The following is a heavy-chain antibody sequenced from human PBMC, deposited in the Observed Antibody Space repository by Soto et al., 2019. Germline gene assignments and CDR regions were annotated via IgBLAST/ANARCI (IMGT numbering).Heavy chain of an antibody. V-gene: IGHV1-18*01. D-gene: IGHD6-19*01. CDR2: ISAYNGNT. Sequence: ASMKVSCQASGYTLTSYGISWVRQAPGQGLEWMGWISAYNGNTNYAQKLQGRVTMTTDTSTSTAYMELRSLRSDDTAVYYCARDDQWLVFDYWGQGTLVTVSS. CDR3: ARDDQWLVFDY. CDR1: GYTLTSYG. J-gene: IGHJ4*02.